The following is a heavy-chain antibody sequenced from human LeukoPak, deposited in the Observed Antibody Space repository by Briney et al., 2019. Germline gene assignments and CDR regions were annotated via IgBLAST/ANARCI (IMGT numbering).Heavy chain of an antibody. V-gene: IGHV4-59*08. J-gene: IGHJ5*02. Sequence: SETLSLTCTVSGGSINDYYWNWIRQPPGKRLEWIGHIHYSGITNYNPSLNSRATISVDTSKGQFSLKLSSVTAADTAVYYCARRVTMSAPTTPDSWLHPWGQGTLVTVSS. CDR3: ARRVTMSAPTTPDSWLHP. D-gene: IGHD3-3*01. CDR2: IHYSGIT. CDR1: GGSINDYY.